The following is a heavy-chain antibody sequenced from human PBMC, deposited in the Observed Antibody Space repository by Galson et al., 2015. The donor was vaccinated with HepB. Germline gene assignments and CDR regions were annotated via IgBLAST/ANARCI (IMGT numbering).Heavy chain of an antibody. J-gene: IGHJ6*02. CDR3: ARGLGITMVRGVIVIRGMDV. CDR2: IIPIFGTA. CDR1: GGTFSSYA. V-gene: IGHV1-69*13. Sequence: SVKVSCKASGGTFSSYAISWVRQAPGQGLEWMGGIIPIFGTANYAQKFQGRVTITADESTSTAYMELSSLRSEDTAVYYCARGLGITMVRGVIVIRGMDVWGQGTTVTVSS. D-gene: IGHD3-10*01.